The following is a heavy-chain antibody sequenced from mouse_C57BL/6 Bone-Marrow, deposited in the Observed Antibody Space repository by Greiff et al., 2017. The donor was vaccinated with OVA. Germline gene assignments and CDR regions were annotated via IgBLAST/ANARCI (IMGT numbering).Heavy chain of an antibody. CDR2: INPYNGGT. J-gene: IGHJ1*03. Sequence: EVQLQQSGPVLVKPGASVKMSCKASGYTFTDYYMNWVKQSHGKSLERIGVINPYNGGTSYNQKFKGKATLTVDKSSSTAYMELNSLTSEDSAVYYCARRGGSRRAGYWYFDVWGTGTTVTVSS. CDR1: GYTFTDYY. V-gene: IGHV1-19*01. CDR3: ARRGGSRRAGYWYFDV. D-gene: IGHD2-4*01.